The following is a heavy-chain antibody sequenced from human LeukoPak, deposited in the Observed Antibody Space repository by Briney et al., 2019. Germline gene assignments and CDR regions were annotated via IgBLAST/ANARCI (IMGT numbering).Heavy chain of an antibody. J-gene: IGHJ5*02. D-gene: IGHD2-2*01. V-gene: IGHV4-30-2*01. CDR2: IYHSGST. CDR3: ARVVDWFDP. Sequence: SSQTLSLTCTVSGGSISSGGYYWSWIRQPPGKGLEWVGYIYHSGSTYYNPSLKSRVTISVDRSKNQFSLKLSSVTAADTAVYYCARVVDWFDPWGQGTLVTVSS. CDR1: GGSISSGGYY.